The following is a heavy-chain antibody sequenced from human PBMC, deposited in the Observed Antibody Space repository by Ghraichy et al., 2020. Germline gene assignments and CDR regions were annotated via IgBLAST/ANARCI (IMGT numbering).Heavy chain of an antibody. Sequence: GGSLRLSCAASGFTFSIYSVSWVRQPPGKGLEWVSSISGDSRYIYYADSVKGRFTVSRDNAKNSLFLQMNSLRAEDTAVYYCARPTSIRLIGVNGDGYWGQGTLVTVSS. CDR1: GFTFSIYS. V-gene: IGHV3-21*01. D-gene: IGHD3-3*02. J-gene: IGHJ4*02. CDR3: ARPTSIRLIGVNGDGY. CDR2: ISGDSRYI.